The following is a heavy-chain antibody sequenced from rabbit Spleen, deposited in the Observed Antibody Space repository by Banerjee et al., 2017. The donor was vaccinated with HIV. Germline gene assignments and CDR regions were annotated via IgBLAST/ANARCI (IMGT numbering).Heavy chain of an antibody. J-gene: IGHJ6*01. Sequence: QQQLEESGGGLVKPGGTLTLTCKASGIDFSYQYYMCWVRQAPGKGLEWIACIYTSSGSAYSATWAKGRFTCSKTSSTTVTLQMTSLTVADTATYFCARDTGSSFSSYGMDLWGPGTPGHRL. V-gene: IGHV1S45*01. CDR1: GIDFSYQYY. D-gene: IGHD8-1*01. CDR2: IYTSSGSA. CDR3: ARDTGSSFSSYGMDL.